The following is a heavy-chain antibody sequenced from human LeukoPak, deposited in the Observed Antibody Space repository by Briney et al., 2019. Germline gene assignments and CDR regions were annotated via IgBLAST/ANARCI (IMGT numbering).Heavy chain of an antibody. CDR2: IYENGGTT. V-gene: IGHV3-23*01. Sequence: GGSLRLSCVGSGFTFRSHAMSWVRQAPEKGLEFASGIYENGGTTYYADSVKGRFSISRDNAKSSLYLQVNSLRAEDTAVYYCARDDRGYYYDSSGHNRIFYFYALDVWGQGTTVTVSS. CDR1: GFTFRSHA. J-gene: IGHJ6*02. D-gene: IGHD3-22*01. CDR3: ARDDRGYYYDSSGHNRIFYFYALDV.